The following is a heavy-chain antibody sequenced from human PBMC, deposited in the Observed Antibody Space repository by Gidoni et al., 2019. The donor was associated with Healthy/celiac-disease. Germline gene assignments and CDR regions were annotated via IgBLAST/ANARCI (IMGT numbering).Heavy chain of an antibody. J-gene: IGHJ6*02. D-gene: IGHD2-2*02. V-gene: IGHV4-34*01. Sequence: QVQLQQWGAGLLKPSETLSLTCAVYGGSFSGYYWSWIRQPPGKGLDWIGEINHSGSTNYNPSLKSRVTISVDTSKNQFSLKLSSVTAADTAVYYCARAKKTSPGYCSSTSCYTAGRYYYGMDVWGQGTTVTVSS. CDR2: INHSGST. CDR1: GGSFSGYY. CDR3: ARAKKTSPGYCSSTSCYTAGRYYYGMDV.